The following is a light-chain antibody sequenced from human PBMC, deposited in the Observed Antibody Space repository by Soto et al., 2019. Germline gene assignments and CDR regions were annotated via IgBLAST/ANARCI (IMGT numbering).Light chain of an antibody. CDR2: QVS. Sequence: QSALTQPASVSGSPGQSITISCTGTSSDVGGYYYVSWYQHHPGKAPKLMIYQVSNRPSGVSNRFSGSQSGNTASLTISGLQAEDEAEYYCSSYTSSNTFYVFGTGTKLTVL. V-gene: IGLV2-14*01. CDR1: SSDVGGYYY. CDR3: SSYTSSNTFYV. J-gene: IGLJ1*01.